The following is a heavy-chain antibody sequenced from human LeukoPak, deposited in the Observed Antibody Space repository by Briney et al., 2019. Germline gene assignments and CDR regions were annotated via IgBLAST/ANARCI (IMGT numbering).Heavy chain of an antibody. CDR2: IYYSGST. V-gene: IGHV4-39*07. D-gene: IGHD1-7*01. Sequence: PSETLSLTCTVSGGSISSSSYYWGWIRQPPGKGLEWIGSIYYSGSTYYNPSLKSRVTISVDTSKNQFSLKLSSVTAADTAVYYCARATPPARTTLGAFDIWGQGTMVTVSS. CDR3: ARATPPARTTLGAFDI. CDR1: GGSISSSSYY. J-gene: IGHJ3*02.